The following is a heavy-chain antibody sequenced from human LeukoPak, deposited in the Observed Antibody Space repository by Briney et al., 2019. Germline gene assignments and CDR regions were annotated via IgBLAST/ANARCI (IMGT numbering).Heavy chain of an antibody. CDR1: GYTFTSYY. CDR3: ARGRTDYYYMDV. V-gene: IGHV1-46*01. Sequence: ASVKVSCKASGYTFTSYYIHWVRQAPGQGLEWMGIINPSGGSTSYAQKFQGRVTMTRDMSTSTVYMELSSLRSEDTAVYYCARGRTDYYYMDVWGKGTTVTVSS. J-gene: IGHJ6*03. CDR2: INPSGGST.